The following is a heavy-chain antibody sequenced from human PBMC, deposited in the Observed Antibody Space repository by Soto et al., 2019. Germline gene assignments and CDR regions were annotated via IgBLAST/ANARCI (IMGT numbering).Heavy chain of an antibody. CDR3: AKDYRGRLSSSWFTETRNYYYYMDV. D-gene: IGHD6-13*01. CDR2: ISGSGGST. Sequence: GGSLRLSCAASGFTFSSYAMSWVRQAPGKGLEWVSAISGSGGSTYYADSVKGRFTISRDNSKNTLYLQMNSLRAEDTAVYYCAKDYRGRLSSSWFTETRNYYYYMDVWGKGTTVTVSS. CDR1: GFTFSSYA. V-gene: IGHV3-23*01. J-gene: IGHJ6*03.